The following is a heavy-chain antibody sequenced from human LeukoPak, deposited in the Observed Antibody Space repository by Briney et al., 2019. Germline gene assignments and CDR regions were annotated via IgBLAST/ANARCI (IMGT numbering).Heavy chain of an antibody. D-gene: IGHD3-10*01. CDR1: GFTVSSYG. CDR3: AKEEWGFGEFPLFMDV. Sequence: GGSLRLSCAASGFTVSSYGMSWVHQAPGKGLEWVSAISGSGGSTYYADSVKGRFTISRDKSKNTLYLQMNSLRAEDTAVYYCAKEEWGFGEFPLFMDVWGKGTTVTISS. V-gene: IGHV3-23*01. J-gene: IGHJ6*03. CDR2: ISGSGGST.